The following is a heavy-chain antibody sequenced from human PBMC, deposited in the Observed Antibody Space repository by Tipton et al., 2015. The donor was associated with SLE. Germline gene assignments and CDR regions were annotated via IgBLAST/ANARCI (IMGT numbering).Heavy chain of an antibody. CDR3: ARDRFAGYNWNYVGL. D-gene: IGHD1-7*01. CDR2: ISSSSSYI. J-gene: IGHJ2*01. Sequence: GSLRLSCAASGFTFSSYSMNWVRQAPGKGLEWVSSISSSSSYIYYADSVKGRFTISRDNAKNSLYLQMNSLRAEDTAVYYCARDRFAGYNWNYVGLWGRGTLVTVSS. V-gene: IGHV3-21*01. CDR1: GFTFSSYS.